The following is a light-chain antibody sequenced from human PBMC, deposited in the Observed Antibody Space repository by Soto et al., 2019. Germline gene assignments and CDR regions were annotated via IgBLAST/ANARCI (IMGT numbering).Light chain of an antibody. CDR3: QQYNEWPET. CDR2: GAS. CDR1: HSVRSS. Sequence: EIVMRQSPATLSVSPGERATLSCRASHSVRSSLAWYQQKPGQAPRLLIHGASTRATGIPGRFSGSGSGTEFTLIISSLQSEDFAVYYCQQYNEWPETFGHGTKVDIK. J-gene: IGKJ1*01. V-gene: IGKV3-15*01.